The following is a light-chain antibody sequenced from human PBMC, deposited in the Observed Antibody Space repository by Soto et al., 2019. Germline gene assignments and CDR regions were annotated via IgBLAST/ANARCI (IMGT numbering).Light chain of an antibody. CDR1: QTISSW. CDR3: QQYNTYSPPWT. CDR2: KAS. J-gene: IGKJ1*01. Sequence: DITMTPSPSTLSGSVGDRVTIPCRASQTISSWLAWYQQKPGKAPELLIYKASTLKSGVPSRFSGSGSGTEFTLTISSLQRDDFATYYCQQYNTYSPPWTVGQGTKVDIK. V-gene: IGKV1-5*03.